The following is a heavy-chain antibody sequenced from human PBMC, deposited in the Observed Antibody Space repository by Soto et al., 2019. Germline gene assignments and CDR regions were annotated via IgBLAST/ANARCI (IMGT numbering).Heavy chain of an antibody. Sequence: GGSLRLSCAASGFTFSSYAMSWVRQAPGKGLEWVSAISGSGGSTYYADSVKGRFTISRDNSKNTLYLHMNSLRAEDTAVYYCAKGTDSSSSENYYYYYGMDVWGQGTTVTVSS. CDR2: ISGSGGST. V-gene: IGHV3-23*01. J-gene: IGHJ6*02. CDR3: AKGTDSSSSENYYYYYGMDV. D-gene: IGHD6-6*01. CDR1: GFTFSSYA.